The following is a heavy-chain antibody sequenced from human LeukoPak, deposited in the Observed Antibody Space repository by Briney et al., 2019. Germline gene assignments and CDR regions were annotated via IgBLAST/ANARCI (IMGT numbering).Heavy chain of an antibody. CDR3: ARDFGLHAGNWFDP. D-gene: IGHD3-10*01. CDR1: GNTFTSYD. CDR2: MNPNSGQT. Sequence: ASVKVSCKTSGNTFTSYDINWVRQATGQGLEWMGWMNPNSGQTAYAQKFQGRVTMTRNTSISTAYLELSSLSSEDTAVYYCARDFGLHAGNWFDPWGQGTLVTVSS. J-gene: IGHJ5*02. V-gene: IGHV1-8*01.